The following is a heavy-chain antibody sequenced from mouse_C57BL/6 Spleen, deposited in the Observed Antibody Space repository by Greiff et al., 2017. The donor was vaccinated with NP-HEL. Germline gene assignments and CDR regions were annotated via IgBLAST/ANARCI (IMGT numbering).Heavy chain of an antibody. J-gene: IGHJ4*01. V-gene: IGHV5-2*03. CDR3: ARRMVTTYAMDY. CDR1: EYEFPSHD. Sequence: DVMLVESGGGLVQPGESLKLSCESNEYEFPSHDMSWVRKTPEKRLELVAAINSDGGSTYYPDTMERRFIISRDNTKKTLYLQMSSLRSENTALYYCARRMVTTYAMDYWGQGTSVTVSS. CDR2: INSDGGST. D-gene: IGHD2-2*01.